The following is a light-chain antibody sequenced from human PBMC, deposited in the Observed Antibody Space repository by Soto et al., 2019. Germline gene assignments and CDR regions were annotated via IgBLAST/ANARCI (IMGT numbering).Light chain of an antibody. Sequence: EIVLTQSPGTLSLSPGERATLSCRASQSVSSNYLAWYQQKPGQAPRPLIYGASSRATGIPDRFSGSGAGTDFTLTISRLEPEDFAVYYCQQYGSSPWTFGQRTQVEIK. CDR2: GAS. CDR3: QQYGSSPWT. J-gene: IGKJ1*01. V-gene: IGKV3-20*01. CDR1: QSVSSNY.